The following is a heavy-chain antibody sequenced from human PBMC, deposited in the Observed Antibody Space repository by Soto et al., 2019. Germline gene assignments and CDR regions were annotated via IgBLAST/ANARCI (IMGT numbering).Heavy chain of an antibody. J-gene: IGHJ6*02. CDR1: GYTFTRYG. V-gene: IGHV1-18*01. D-gene: IGHD2-21*02. Sequence: QVHLVQSGAEVKKPGASVKVSCKTSGYTFTRYGISWVRQAPGQGLEWMGWISGYDGRTNFAQKVQDRVTMTTDTSTSTVYMEMRSLSSDDTAVYYCEREGDVPYYYYGMDAWGQGTTVTVSS. CDR3: EREGDVPYYYYGMDA. CDR2: ISGYDGRT.